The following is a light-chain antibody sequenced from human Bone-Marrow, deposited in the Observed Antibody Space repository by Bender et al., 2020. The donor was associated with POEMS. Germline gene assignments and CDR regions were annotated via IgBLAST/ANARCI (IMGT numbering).Light chain of an antibody. V-gene: IGLV2-14*03. CDR2: DVT. J-gene: IGLJ3*02. Sequence: QSALTQPASVSGSPGQSVTISCTGTSSDIVNSAYVSWYQQHPGNASKLIIFDVTNRPSGVPARFSGSKSGTSASLAISDIQSEDEGDYYCSSWDDSLSGWVFGGGTKLTVL. CDR3: SSWDDSLSGWV. CDR1: SSDIVNSAY.